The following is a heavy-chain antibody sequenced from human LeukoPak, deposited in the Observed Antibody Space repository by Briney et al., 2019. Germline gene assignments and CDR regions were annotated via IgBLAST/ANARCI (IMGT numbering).Heavy chain of an antibody. V-gene: IGHV4-59*01. Sequence: SETLSLTCAVYGGSFSGYYWSWIRRPPGKGLEWIGYIYYSGSTNYNPSLKSRVTISVDTSKNQFSLKLSSVTAADTAVYYCARGTGSRSGRYNWFDPWGQGTLVTVSS. J-gene: IGHJ5*02. CDR2: IYYSGST. CDR1: GGSFSGYY. CDR3: ARGTGSRSGRYNWFDP. D-gene: IGHD3-10*01.